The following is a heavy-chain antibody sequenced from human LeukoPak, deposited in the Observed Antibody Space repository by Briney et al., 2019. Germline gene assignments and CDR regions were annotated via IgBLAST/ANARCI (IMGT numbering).Heavy chain of an antibody. CDR3: ATNEDGYNYLDY. D-gene: IGHD5-24*01. J-gene: IGHJ4*02. CDR2: ISGSGDNT. V-gene: IGHV3-23*01. Sequence: PGGSLRLSCAASGFTFSSYAVSWVRQAPGKGLEWVSSISGSGDNTYYADSVKGRFTISRDNSKNTLYLRMNSLRAEDTATYYCATNEDGYNYLDYWGQGTLVTVSS. CDR1: GFTFSSYA.